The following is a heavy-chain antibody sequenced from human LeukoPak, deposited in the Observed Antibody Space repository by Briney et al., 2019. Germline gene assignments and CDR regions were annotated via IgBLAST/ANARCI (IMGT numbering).Heavy chain of an antibody. V-gene: IGHV4-59*01. CDR1: GGSIRSYY. Sequence: SETLSLTSTVSGGSIRSYYWFWIRQLPGKGMEWIGNMYYSGSTNYNPSLKSRVTISVDTSRNQFSLKLSSVTAADTAVYYCARAESSSWVDHWGQGTLVTVSS. J-gene: IGHJ4*02. CDR2: MYYSGST. CDR3: ARAESSSWVDH. D-gene: IGHD6-13*01.